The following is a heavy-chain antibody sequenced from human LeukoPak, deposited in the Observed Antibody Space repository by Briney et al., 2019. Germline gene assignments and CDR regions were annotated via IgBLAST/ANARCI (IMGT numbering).Heavy chain of an antibody. J-gene: IGHJ6*03. D-gene: IGHD1-26*01. CDR2: IYSSGST. CDR3: ARGDYYYMDV. V-gene: IGHV4-59*01. Sequence: SETLSLTCRVSGGSISSYYWSWIRQPPGKGLEWIGYIYSSGSTNYNPSLKSRVTISADTSKNQFSLKLSSVTAADTAVYYCARGDYYYMDVWGQGTTVTVS. CDR1: GGSISSYY.